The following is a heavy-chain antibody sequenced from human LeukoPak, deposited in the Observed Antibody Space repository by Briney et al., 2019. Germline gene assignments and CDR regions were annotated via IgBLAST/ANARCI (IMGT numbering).Heavy chain of an antibody. CDR3: ASGRTYCGGDCLPSDASDI. J-gene: IGHJ3*02. D-gene: IGHD2-21*01. CDR2: INPNSGGT. Sequence: ASVKVSCKASGYTFTGYYMHWVRQAPGQGLEWMGWINPNSGGTNYAQKFQGRVTMTRDTSISTAYMELSRLRSDDTAVYYCASGRTYCGGDCLPSDASDIWGQGTMVTVSS. V-gene: IGHV1-2*02. CDR1: GYTFTGYY.